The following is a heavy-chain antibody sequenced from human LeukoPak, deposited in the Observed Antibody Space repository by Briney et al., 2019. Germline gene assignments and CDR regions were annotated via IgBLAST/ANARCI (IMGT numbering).Heavy chain of an antibody. V-gene: IGHV1-18*01. CDR1: GYAFTNYG. CDR2: ISAYNGNT. D-gene: IGHD3-10*01. J-gene: IGHJ4*02. CDR3: ARDSTLWFGEGGRGYFDY. Sequence: ASVKVSCKASGYAFTNYGISWVRQAPGQGLEWMGWISAYNGNTNYAQKLQGRVTMTTDTSTSTAYMELRSLKSDDTAVYYCARDSTLWFGEGGRGYFDYWGQGTLVTVSS.